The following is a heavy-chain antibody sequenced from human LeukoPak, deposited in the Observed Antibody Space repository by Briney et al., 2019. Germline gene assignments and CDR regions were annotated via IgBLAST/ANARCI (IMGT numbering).Heavy chain of an antibody. V-gene: IGHV3-23*01. Sequence: GGSLILSCAASGFTFSSYAMSWVRQAPGEGLEWVSAISGSGGSTYYADSVKGRFTISRDNSKNTLYLQMNSLRAEDTAVYYCAKVSPRIQLWLASDDYWGQGTLVTVSS. CDR3: AKVSPRIQLWLASDDY. CDR2: ISGSGGST. CDR1: GFTFSSYA. D-gene: IGHD5-18*01. J-gene: IGHJ4*02.